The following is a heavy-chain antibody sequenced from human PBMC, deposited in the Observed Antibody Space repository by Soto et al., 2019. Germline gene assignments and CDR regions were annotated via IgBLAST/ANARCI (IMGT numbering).Heavy chain of an antibody. CDR1: GGTFSSYA. CDR2: IIPIFGTA. J-gene: IGHJ6*04. CDR3: ARAIYDFWSGYYITSPPDYYYGMDV. D-gene: IGHD3-3*01. Sequence: SVKVSCKASGGTFSSYAISWVRQAPGQGLEWMGGIIPIFGTANYAQKFQGRVTITADESTSTAYMELSSLRSEDTAVYYCARAIYDFWSGYYITSPPDYYYGMDVWGEGTTVTVSS. V-gene: IGHV1-69*13.